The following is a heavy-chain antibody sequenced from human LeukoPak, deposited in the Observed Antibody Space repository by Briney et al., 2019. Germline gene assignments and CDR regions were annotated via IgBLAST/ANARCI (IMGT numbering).Heavy chain of an antibody. CDR3: ARGPDYYSGSFDY. Sequence: SETLSLTCAVYGGSFSGYYWSWIRQPPGKGLEWIGEINHSGSTNYNPSLKSRVTISVDTSKNQFSLKLSSVTAADTAVYYCARGPDYYSGSFDYWGQGTLVTVSS. CDR1: GGSFSGYY. V-gene: IGHV4-34*01. CDR2: INHSGST. D-gene: IGHD1-26*01. J-gene: IGHJ4*02.